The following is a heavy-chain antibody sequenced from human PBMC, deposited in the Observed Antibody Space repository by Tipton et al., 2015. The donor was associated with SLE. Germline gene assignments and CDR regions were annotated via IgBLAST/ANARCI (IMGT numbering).Heavy chain of an antibody. CDR1: GYSFCSYW. D-gene: IGHD1-26*01. CDR2: SHSGDSDT. J-gene: IGHJ3*02. Sequence: QLVQSGAEVKKPGESLKISCQGSGYSFCSYWIAWVRQMPGKGLVWMWISHSGDSDTRYSPSFQGQVTISAGKSISTAYLQWSRLKASDTVMYYCARHSNGTYSDGFDMWGQGSMVTVSS. CDR3: ARHSNGTYSDGFDM. V-gene: IGHV5-51*01.